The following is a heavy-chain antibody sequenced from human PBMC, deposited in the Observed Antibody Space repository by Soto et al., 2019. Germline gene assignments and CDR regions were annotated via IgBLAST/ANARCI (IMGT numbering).Heavy chain of an antibody. CDR1: GGTFSSYT. CDR2: IIPILGIA. J-gene: IGHJ6*02. D-gene: IGHD2-2*01. Sequence: QVQLVQSGAEVKKPGSSVKVSCKASGGTFSSYTISWVRQAPGQGLEWMGRIIPILGIANYAQKFQGRVTITADKSTSTAYMELSSLRSEDTAVYYSASLPAIYYGMDVWGQGTTVTVSS. CDR3: ASLPAIYYGMDV. V-gene: IGHV1-69*02.